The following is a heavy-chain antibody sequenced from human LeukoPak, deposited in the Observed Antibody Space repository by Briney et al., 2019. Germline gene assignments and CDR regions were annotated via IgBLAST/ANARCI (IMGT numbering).Heavy chain of an antibody. CDR1: GFTFSSYA. Sequence: GSLRLSCAASGFTFSSYAMSWVRQPPGKGLEWIGEINHSGSTNYNPSLKSRVTISVDTSKNQFSLKLSSVTAADTAVYYCAVRYCSSTSCWPFDYWGQGTLVTVSS. CDR3: AVRYCSSTSCWPFDY. V-gene: IGHV4-34*08. J-gene: IGHJ4*02. D-gene: IGHD2-2*01. CDR2: INHSGST.